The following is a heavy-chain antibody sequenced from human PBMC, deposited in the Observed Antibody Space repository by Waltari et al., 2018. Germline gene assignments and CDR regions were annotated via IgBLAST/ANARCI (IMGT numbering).Heavy chain of an antibody. CDR3: ARDLVATPP. CDR2: IQQNGSEK. V-gene: IGHV3-7*01. J-gene: IGHJ5*02. CDR1: GFSFSRSW. D-gene: IGHD2-21*02. Sequence: EVQLVESGGALVQPGGSLRLSCAASGFSFSRSWMTWVRQNPGKGREGVGNIQQNGSEKWYADSVKGRFTISRDNAMNVVYLQMNSLRVEDTAVYYCARDLVATPPWGQGTLVTVSS.